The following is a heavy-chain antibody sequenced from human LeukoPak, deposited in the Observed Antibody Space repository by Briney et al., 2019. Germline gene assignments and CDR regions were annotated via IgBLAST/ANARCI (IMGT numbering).Heavy chain of an antibody. Sequence: SETLSLTCTVSGGSISSSSYYWGWIRQPPGKGLEWIGSIYYSGSTYYNPSLKSRVTISVDTSKNQFSLKLSSVTAADTAVYYCARPGYYYDSSGYNYRDYWGQETLVTVSS. CDR3: ARPGYYYDSSGYNYRDY. V-gene: IGHV4-39*01. D-gene: IGHD3-22*01. J-gene: IGHJ4*02. CDR1: GGSISSSSYY. CDR2: IYYSGST.